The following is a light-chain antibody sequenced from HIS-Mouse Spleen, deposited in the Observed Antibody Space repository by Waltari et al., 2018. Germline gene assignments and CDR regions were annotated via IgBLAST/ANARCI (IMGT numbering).Light chain of an antibody. CDR2: AAS. CDR1: QGISSY. V-gene: IGKV1-9*01. CDR3: QQLNSYPPT. Sequence: DIPLTQSPSFLSASVGYRVTITCRASQGISSYLAWYQQKPGKAPKLLIYAASTLQSGVPSRFSGSGSGTEFTLTISSLQPEDFATYYCQQLNSYPPTFGQGTKVEIK. J-gene: IGKJ1*01.